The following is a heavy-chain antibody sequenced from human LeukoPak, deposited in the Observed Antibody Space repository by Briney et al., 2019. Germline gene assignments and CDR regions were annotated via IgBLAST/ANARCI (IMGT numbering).Heavy chain of an antibody. CDR2: VSYSGST. D-gene: IGHD6-19*01. V-gene: IGHV4-59*01. Sequence: PSETLSLTCTVSGGSISSYYWSWIRQPPGKRLEWIGYVSYSGSTNYNPSLKSRVTISLDTSKNQFSLKLNSVSAADTAVYYCARVRRYTSRPDAFDIWGQGTVVTVSS. CDR3: ARVRRYTSRPDAFDI. CDR1: GGSISSYY. J-gene: IGHJ3*02.